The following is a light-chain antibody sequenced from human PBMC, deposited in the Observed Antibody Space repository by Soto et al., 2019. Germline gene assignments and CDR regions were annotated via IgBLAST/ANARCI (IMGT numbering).Light chain of an antibody. V-gene: IGKV3-15*01. CDR3: QQYNNWPQT. CDR1: QSVSSN. J-gene: IGKJ1*01. Sequence: EIVMTQSPVTLSVSPGERATLSCRASQSVSSNLAWYQQKPGQAPRLLIYGASTRATGIPARFSGSGSGTEFTLTISSLQSEDFAVYYCQQYNNWPQTFGQGTNVDIK. CDR2: GAS.